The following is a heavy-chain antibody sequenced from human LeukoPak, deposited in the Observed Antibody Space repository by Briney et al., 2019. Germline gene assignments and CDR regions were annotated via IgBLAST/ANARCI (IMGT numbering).Heavy chain of an antibody. Sequence: GSLRLSCAASGITFRSDVMSWVRQAPGKGLEWASGISGSGDSTYYADSVEGRFTISRDNSKNTLYLQMNSLRAEDTAVYYCAKGNRVAAAGYYYYGMDVWGQGTTVTVSS. V-gene: IGHV3-23*01. CDR3: AKGNRVAAAGYYYYGMDV. CDR1: GITFRSDV. D-gene: IGHD6-13*01. J-gene: IGHJ6*02. CDR2: ISGSGDST.